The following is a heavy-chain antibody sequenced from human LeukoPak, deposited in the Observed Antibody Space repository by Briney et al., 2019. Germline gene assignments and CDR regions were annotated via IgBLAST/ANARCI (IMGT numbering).Heavy chain of an antibody. CDR1: GFTFSSYA. V-gene: IGHV3-30*02. CDR2: IRYDGSNK. CDR3: AKDQEMIVVVIGFSYDY. J-gene: IGHJ4*02. Sequence: GGSLRLSCAASGFTFSSYAMHWVRQAPGKGLEWVAFIRYDGSNKYYADSVKGRFTISRDNSKNTLYLQMNSLRAEDTAVYYCAKDQEMIVVVIGFSYDYWGQGTLVTVSS. D-gene: IGHD3-22*01.